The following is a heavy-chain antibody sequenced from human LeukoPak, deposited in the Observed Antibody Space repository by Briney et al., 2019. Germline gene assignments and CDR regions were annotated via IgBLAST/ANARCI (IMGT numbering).Heavy chain of an antibody. CDR3: ARSELGYSSGFIDY. Sequence: ASETLPLTCAVSGGSISSGGYSWSWIRQPPGKGLEWIGYIYHSGSTYYNPSLKSRVTISVDRSKNQFSLKLSSVTAADTAVYYCARSELGYSSGFIDYWGQGTLVTVSS. CDR2: IYHSGST. CDR1: GGSISSGGYS. D-gene: IGHD6-19*01. J-gene: IGHJ4*02. V-gene: IGHV4-30-2*01.